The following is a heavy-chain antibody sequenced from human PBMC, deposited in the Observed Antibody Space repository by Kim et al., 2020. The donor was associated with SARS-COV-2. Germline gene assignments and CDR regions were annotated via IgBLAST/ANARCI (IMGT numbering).Heavy chain of an antibody. CDR3: AKDRGRYCSGGSCYSYYYYGMDV. CDR1: GFTFSSYA. Sequence: GGSLRLSCAASGFTFSSYAMSWVRQAPGKGLEWVSVIYSGGSSTYYADSVKGRFTISRDNSKNTLYLQMNSLRAEDTAVYYCAKDRGRYCSGGSCYSYYYYGMDVWGQGTTVTVSS. J-gene: IGHJ6*02. V-gene: IGHV3-23*03. D-gene: IGHD2-15*01. CDR2: IYSGGSST.